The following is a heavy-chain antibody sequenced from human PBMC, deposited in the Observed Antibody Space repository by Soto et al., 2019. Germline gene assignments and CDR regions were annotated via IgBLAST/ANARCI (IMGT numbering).Heavy chain of an antibody. Sequence: GSGPTLVNPTQTLTLTCTFSGFSLSTSGMCVSWIRQPPGKALEWLALIDWDDDKYYSTSLKTRLTISKDTSKNQVVLTMTNMEPVDTATYYCARSYYDILTGYYYYYCYGMDVWGQGTTVTVSS. CDR1: GFSLSTSGMC. CDR2: IDWDDDK. D-gene: IGHD3-9*01. V-gene: IGHV2-70*01. CDR3: ARSYYDILTGYYYYYCYGMDV. J-gene: IGHJ6*02.